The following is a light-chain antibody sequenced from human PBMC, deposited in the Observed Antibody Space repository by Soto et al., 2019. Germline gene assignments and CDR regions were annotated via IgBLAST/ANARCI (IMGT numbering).Light chain of an antibody. CDR2: DAS. J-gene: IGKJ4*01. V-gene: IGKV3D-11*01. CDR3: QQSGSSPLT. CDR1: QGVRSY. Sequence: EIVMTQSPATLSVSPGERATLSCRASQGVRSYLAWYQQKPGQAPRLLIYDASNRATGIPARFSGSGPGTDFTLTISSLEPEDFAVYFCQQSGSSPLTFGGGTKVDIK.